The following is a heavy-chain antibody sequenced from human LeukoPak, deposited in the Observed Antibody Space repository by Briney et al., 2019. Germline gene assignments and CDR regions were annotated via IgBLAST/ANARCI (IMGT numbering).Heavy chain of an antibody. V-gene: IGHV3-7*01. CDR3: ARDRFALWFQW. D-gene: IGHD3-10*01. CDR1: GFTFSTYW. Sequence: PGGSLRLSCAASGFTFSTYWMSWVRPGPGKGREWVANIQQDGSEKYYVDSVKGRFPISRDNAKNSLYLQMSRLTAEATAVYYCARDRFALWFQWGGQGTLVTVSS. J-gene: IGHJ4*02. CDR2: IQQDGSEK.